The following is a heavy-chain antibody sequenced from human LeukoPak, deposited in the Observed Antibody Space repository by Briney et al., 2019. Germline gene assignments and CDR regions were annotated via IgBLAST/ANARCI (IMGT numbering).Heavy chain of an antibody. Sequence: SETLSLTCAVYGGSFSGYYWSWTRQPPGKGLEWIGEINHSGSTNYNPSLKSRVTISVDTSKNQFSLKLSSVTAADTAVYYCARGAQPHYYDSSGYKRAAFDIWGQGTMVTVSS. CDR3: ARGAQPHYYDSSGYKRAAFDI. CDR2: INHSGST. D-gene: IGHD3-22*01. J-gene: IGHJ3*02. CDR1: GGSFSGYY. V-gene: IGHV4-34*01.